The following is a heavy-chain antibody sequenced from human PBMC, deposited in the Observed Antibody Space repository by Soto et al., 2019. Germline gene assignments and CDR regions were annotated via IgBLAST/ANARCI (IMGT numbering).Heavy chain of an antibody. J-gene: IGHJ4*02. V-gene: IGHV3-21*01. Sequence: EVQLVESGGGLVRPGGSLRLSCAASGFTFSRYSMNWVCQAPGKGLEWVSSISSTTNYIYYADSMKGRFTVSRDNAKNSVYLDMTSLSAEDTAVYYCARESEDLTSNFDYWGQGTLVTVSS. CDR2: ISSTTNYI. CDR3: ARESEDLTSNFDY. CDR1: GFTFSRYS.